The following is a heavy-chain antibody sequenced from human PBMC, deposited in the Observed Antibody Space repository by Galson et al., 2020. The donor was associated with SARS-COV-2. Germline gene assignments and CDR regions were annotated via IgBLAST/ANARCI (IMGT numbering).Heavy chain of an antibody. D-gene: IGHD3-16*01. J-gene: IGHJ4*02. CDR1: GFAFSTSA. CDR3: AKDHNYGTGFFDY. V-gene: IGHV3-23*01. CDR2: ISGSGGVS. Sequence: GGSLRLSCAASGFAFSTSAMNWVRQAPGKGLEWVSLISGSGGVSYYAASVKGRFALSRDNSKNTLYLQMNSLRAEDTALYYCAKDHNYGTGFFDYWGQGTLVTVSS.